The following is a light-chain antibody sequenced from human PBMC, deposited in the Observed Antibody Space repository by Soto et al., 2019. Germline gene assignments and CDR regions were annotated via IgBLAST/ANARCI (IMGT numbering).Light chain of an antibody. CDR1: QSVGSRW. CDR3: QQYYSART. Sequence: EIVLTQSPGTVSLSPGERATLSCRASQSVGSRWLAWYQQKPGQAPRVLIYGGSNRATGIPDRFSGSGSGTDFTLTISRLEPEYFAVYYCQQYYSARTFGQGTKVEMK. J-gene: IGKJ1*01. V-gene: IGKV3-20*01. CDR2: GGS.